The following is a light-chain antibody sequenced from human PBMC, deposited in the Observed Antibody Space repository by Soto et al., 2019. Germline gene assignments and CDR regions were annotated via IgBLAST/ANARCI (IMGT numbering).Light chain of an antibody. CDR1: RSVGNN. V-gene: IGKV3-11*01. J-gene: IGKJ4*01. CDR2: AAS. CDR3: QQHADWPLT. Sequence: EIVLMQSPGTLSLSPVERATLSCRASRSVGNNLAWYQKKPGQAPGLLIYAASTRATGIPARFSGSGSGTDFTLTISSLEPEDFAVYYCQQHADWPLTFGGGTKVDIK.